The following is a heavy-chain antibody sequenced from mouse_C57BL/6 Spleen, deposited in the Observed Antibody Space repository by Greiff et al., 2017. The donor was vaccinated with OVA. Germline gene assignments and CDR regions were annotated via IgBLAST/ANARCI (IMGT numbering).Heavy chain of an antibody. CDR2: IYPGDGDT. CDR3: ARSGDGYYDAMDY. CDR1: GYAFSSYW. J-gene: IGHJ4*01. Sequence: VQLQESGAELVKPGASVKISCKASGYAFSSYWMNWVKQRPGKGLEWIGQIYPGDGDTNYNGKFKGKATLTADKSSSTAYMQLSSLTSEDSAVYVCARSGDGYYDAMDYWGQGTSVTVSS. D-gene: IGHD2-3*01. V-gene: IGHV1-80*01.